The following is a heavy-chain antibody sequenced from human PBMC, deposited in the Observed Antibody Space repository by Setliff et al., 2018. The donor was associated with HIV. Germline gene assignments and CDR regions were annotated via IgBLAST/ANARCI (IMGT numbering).Heavy chain of an antibody. Sequence: HPGGSLRLSCAASGFASSGFAFSHYWMHWVRQAPGKGLVWVSRITNDVSATIYADFVQGRFTISRDNAKNSLYLQMSSLRAEDTALYYCARDYYDGSGSYYREGGFDYWGQGTLVTVSS. D-gene: IGHD3-10*01. CDR3: ARDYYDGSGSYYREGGFDY. CDR2: ITNDVSAT. V-gene: IGHV3-74*01. J-gene: IGHJ4*02. CDR1: GFAFSHYW.